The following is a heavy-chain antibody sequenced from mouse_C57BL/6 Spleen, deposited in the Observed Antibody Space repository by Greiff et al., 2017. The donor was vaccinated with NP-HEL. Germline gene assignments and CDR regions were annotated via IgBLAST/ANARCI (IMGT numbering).Heavy chain of an antibody. J-gene: IGHJ3*01. Sequence: EVKLVESGGGLVKPGGSLKLSCAASGFTFSDYGMHWVRQAPEKGLEWVAYISSGSSTIYYAATVMGRFTTSRDNAKKTLFLQMTGLRSEDTAMYYCARGGSNYAWFACWGQGTLVTVSA. CDR3: ARGGSNYAWFAC. D-gene: IGHD1-1*01. V-gene: IGHV5-17*01. CDR1: GFTFSDYG. CDR2: ISSGSSTI.